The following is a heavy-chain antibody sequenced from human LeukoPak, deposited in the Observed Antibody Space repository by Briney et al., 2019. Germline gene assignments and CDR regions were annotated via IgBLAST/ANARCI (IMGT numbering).Heavy chain of an antibody. J-gene: IGHJ4*02. Sequence: PGGSLRLSCAASGFTFSSYGMHWVRQAPGKGLEWVAVIWYDGSNKYYADSVKGRFTISRDNSKDTLYLQMNSLRAEDTAVYYCARDSCGGDCYSFDYWGQGTLVTVSS. D-gene: IGHD2-21*02. CDR2: IWYDGSNK. V-gene: IGHV3-33*01. CDR1: GFTFSSYG. CDR3: ARDSCGGDCYSFDY.